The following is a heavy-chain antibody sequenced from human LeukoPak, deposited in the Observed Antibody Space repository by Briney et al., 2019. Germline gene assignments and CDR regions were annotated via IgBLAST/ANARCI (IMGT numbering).Heavy chain of an antibody. CDR3: ARSWNDWEVVGY. CDR1: GYTFTGYY. J-gene: IGHJ4*02. Sequence: ASVKVSYKASGYTFTGYYMHWVRQAPGQGLEWMGWINPNSGGTNYAQKFQGRVTMTRDTSISTAYMELSRLRSDDTAVYYCARSWNDWEVVGYWGQGTLVTVSS. V-gene: IGHV1-2*02. CDR2: INPNSGGT. D-gene: IGHD1-1*01.